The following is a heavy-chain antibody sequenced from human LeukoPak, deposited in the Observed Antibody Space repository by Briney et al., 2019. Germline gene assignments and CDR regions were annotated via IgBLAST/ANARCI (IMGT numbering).Heavy chain of an antibody. J-gene: IGHJ4*02. CDR2: TYYRSKWYN. CDR1: GDSVSSNSAA. D-gene: IGHD6-6*01. CDR3: ARDPEYSSSGGFDY. V-gene: IGHV6-1*01. Sequence: SQTLSLPCAISGDSVSSNSAAWNWIRQSPSRGLEWLGRTYYRSKWYNDYAVSVKSRITINPDTSKTQFSLQLNSVTPQDTAVYYCARDPEYSSSGGFDYWGQGTLVTVSS.